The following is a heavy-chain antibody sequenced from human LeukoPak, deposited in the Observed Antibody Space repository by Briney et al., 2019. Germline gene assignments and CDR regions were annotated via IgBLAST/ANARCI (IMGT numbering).Heavy chain of an antibody. J-gene: IGHJ4*02. CDR2: IRSDGSDT. Sequence: GGSLRLSCAASGFTFSDTWMHWVRQAPGEGLVWVSRIRSDGSDTRYAESVKGRFTISRDNAKNTLYLQMNSLRAEDTAVYYCARERGYGDYASGYWGQGTLVTVSS. V-gene: IGHV3-74*01. CDR3: ARERGYGDYASGY. D-gene: IGHD4-17*01. CDR1: GFTFSDTW.